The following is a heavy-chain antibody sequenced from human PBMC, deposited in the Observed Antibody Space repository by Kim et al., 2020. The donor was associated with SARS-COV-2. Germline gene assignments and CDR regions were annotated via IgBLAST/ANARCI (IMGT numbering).Heavy chain of an antibody. Sequence: SETLSLSCAVYGGSFNDYYWSWIRQPPGKGLEWIGEINHSGSTNYNPSLKSRVIISVYTSKNQFSLKLSSVTAADTAVYYCAGGQDVDSGRYGGMDVWG. J-gene: IGHJ6*02. V-gene: IGHV4-34*01. D-gene: IGHD3-10*01. CDR3: AGGQDVDSGRYGGMDV. CDR1: GGSFNDYY. CDR2: INHSGST.